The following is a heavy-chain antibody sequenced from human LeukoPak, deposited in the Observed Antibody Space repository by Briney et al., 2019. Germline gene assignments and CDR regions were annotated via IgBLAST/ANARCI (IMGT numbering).Heavy chain of an antibody. V-gene: IGHV5-51*01. Sequence: GESLKISCKGSGYSFTSYWIGWVRQMPGKGLEWMGIIYPGDSDTRYSPSFQGQVTISADKSISTAYPQWSSLKASDTAMYYCARAPYYYDSSGSRYDYYGMDVWGQGTTVTVSS. D-gene: IGHD3-22*01. CDR1: GYSFTSYW. CDR2: IYPGDSDT. CDR3: ARAPYYYDSSGSRYDYYGMDV. J-gene: IGHJ6*02.